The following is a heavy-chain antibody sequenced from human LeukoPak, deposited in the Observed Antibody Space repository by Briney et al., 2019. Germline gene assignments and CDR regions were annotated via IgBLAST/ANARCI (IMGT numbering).Heavy chain of an antibody. D-gene: IGHD1-26*01. J-gene: IGHJ4*02. CDR2: ISSSSTI. CDR1: GFTFSSYN. V-gene: IGHV3-48*01. CDR3: VRVRGSYAFDF. Sequence: GGSLRLSCAASGFTFSSYNMNWVRQAPGKGLEWVSYISSSSTIYYADSVKGRFTISRDNAKNSLYLQMNSLRAEDTAVYYCVRVRGSYAFDFWGQGTPLTVSS.